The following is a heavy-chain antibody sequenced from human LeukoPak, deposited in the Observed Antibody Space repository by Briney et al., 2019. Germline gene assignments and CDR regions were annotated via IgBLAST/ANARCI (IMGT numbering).Heavy chain of an antibody. CDR2: IYYSGST. J-gene: IGHJ4*02. V-gene: IGHV4-61*01. CDR3: ARGAYSYGHPPSLDY. D-gene: IGHD5-18*01. CDR1: GGSISSGSYY. Sequence: SETLSLTCTVSGGSISSGSYYWSWVRQPPGKGLEWIGYIYYSGSTNYNPSFKSRLTISVDTSNNQFSLNLSSVTAADTAVYFCARGAYSYGHPPSLDYWGQGTLVTVSS.